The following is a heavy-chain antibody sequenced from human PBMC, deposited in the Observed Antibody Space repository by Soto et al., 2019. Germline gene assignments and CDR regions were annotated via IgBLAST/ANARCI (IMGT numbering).Heavy chain of an antibody. CDR2: IIPLFGTA. CDR1: GGSFNKYA. D-gene: IGHD3-22*01. Sequence: GAPVKVSCKASGGSFNKYAIDWVRQAPGQGLEWMGGIIPLFGTANYAQKFQARVTITADEAASTAYMELRSLRYEDTAVYYCARQFDYDTSGYYYAYWGKGPLVTSPS. CDR3: ARQFDYDTSGYYYAY. V-gene: IGHV1-69*13. J-gene: IGHJ4*02.